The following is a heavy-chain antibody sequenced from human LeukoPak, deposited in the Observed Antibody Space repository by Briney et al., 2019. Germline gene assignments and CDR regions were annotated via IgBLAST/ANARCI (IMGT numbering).Heavy chain of an antibody. CDR3: ARDRSVRLRTYYSYGMDV. J-gene: IGHJ6*02. Sequence: ASVKVSCKASGYTFTGYHIHWVRQAPGQGLEWMGWTNPNTSGTKYTQNFQGRVTMTWDTSITTAYMELSRLRSDDTAVYYCARDRSVRLRTYYSYGMDVWGQGTTVTVSS. V-gene: IGHV1-2*02. CDR2: TNPNTSGT. D-gene: IGHD5/OR15-5a*01. CDR1: GYTFTGYH.